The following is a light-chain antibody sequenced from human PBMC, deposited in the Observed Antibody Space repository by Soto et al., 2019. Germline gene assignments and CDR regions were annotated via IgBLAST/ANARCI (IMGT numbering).Light chain of an antibody. Sequence: EIVMTQPPSTLSVSPGGGAPPSCVSSCAVATNLAWYQQKPGQATRLLIXGASTRDAGIPARFSGSGSGTDFTLTISSLEPEDFAVYYCQQRSNWPPSSTFGQGTRLEIK. CDR3: QQRSNWPPSST. CDR2: GAS. CDR1: CAVATN. J-gene: IGKJ5*01. V-gene: IGKV3-11*01.